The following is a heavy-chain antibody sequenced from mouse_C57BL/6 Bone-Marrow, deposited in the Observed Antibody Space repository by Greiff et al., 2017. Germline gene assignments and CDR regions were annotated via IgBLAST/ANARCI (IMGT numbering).Heavy chain of an antibody. CDR3: ERAGYGDANGRRGVDY. CDR1: GYTFTSYW. V-gene: IGHV1-59*01. Sequence: QVQLQQPGAELVRPGTSVKLSCKASGYTFTSYWMHWVKQRPGQGLEWIGVIDPSDSYTNYNQKFTGEATLTVATSSSTAYMQLSSLTSEDSAVFYGERAGYGDANGRRGVDYWGQGTTLTVSA. J-gene: IGHJ2*01. CDR2: IDPSDSYT. D-gene: IGHD3-1*01.